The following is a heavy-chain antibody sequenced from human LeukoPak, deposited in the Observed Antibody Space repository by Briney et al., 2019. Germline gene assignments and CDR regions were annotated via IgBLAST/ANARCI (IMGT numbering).Heavy chain of an antibody. CDR1: GFTFGSYA. V-gene: IGHV3-23*01. J-gene: IGHJ4*02. D-gene: IGHD4-23*01. CDR2: ISGSGGST. Sequence: GGSLRLSGAASGFTFGSYAMSWVRQAPGKGLEWVAAISGSGGSTYYADSVKGRFTISRDNSKNTLYLQMNSLRAEDTAVYYCAKARGNQCFDYWGQGTLVTVSS. CDR3: AKARGNQCFDY.